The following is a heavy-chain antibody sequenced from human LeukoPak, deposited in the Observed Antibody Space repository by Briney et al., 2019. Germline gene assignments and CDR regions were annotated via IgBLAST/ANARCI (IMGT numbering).Heavy chain of an antibody. CDR3: AKDSQQWLGSYYFDY. V-gene: IGHV3-21*01. CDR1: GFTFSSYS. J-gene: IGHJ4*02. Sequence: GGSLRLSCAASGFTFSSYSMNWVRQAPGEGLEWVSSISSSSSYIYYADSVKGRFTISRDNAKNSLYLQMNSLRAEDTAVYYCAKDSQQWLGSYYFDYWGQGTLVTVSS. CDR2: ISSSSSYI. D-gene: IGHD6-19*01.